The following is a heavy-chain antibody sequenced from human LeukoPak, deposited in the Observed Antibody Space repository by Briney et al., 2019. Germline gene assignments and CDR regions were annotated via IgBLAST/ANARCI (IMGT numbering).Heavy chain of an antibody. V-gene: IGHV3-48*04. Sequence: PGGSLRLSCTASGLTFSNYSMNWVRQAPVKGLKWLSYIKRNSNTIYYADSVKGRFFISRDNAEKSLYLQMNSLRVEDTGVYFCASRFYWGQGALVTVSS. CDR3: ASRFY. J-gene: IGHJ4*02. CDR2: IKRNSNTI. CDR1: GLTFSNYS.